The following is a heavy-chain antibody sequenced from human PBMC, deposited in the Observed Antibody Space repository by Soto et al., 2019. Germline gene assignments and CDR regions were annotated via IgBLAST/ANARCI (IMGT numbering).Heavy chain of an antibody. V-gene: IGHV3-23*01. CDR2: ISGSGGST. D-gene: IGHD2-15*01. CDR3: AKDRYCSGGSCYYFDY. Sequence: GGSLRLSCAASGFTFSSYAMSWVRQAPGKGLEWVSAISGSGGSTYYADSVKGRFTISRDNSKNTLYLQMNSLRAEDTAVYYGAKDRYCSGGSCYYFDYWGQGTLVTVSS. CDR1: GFTFSSYA. J-gene: IGHJ4*02.